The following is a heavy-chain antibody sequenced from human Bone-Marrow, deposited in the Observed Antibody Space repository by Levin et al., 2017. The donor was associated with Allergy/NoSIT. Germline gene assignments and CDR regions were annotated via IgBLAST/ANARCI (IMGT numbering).Heavy chain of an antibody. Sequence: GGSLRLSCAASGFTFSDYYMSWIRQAPGKGLEWVSYISSSGSTIYYADSVKGRFTISRDNAKNSLYLQMNSLRAEDTAVYYCARDHLRDPSYWGVVVAATVYYYGMDVWGQGTTVTVSS. CDR1: GFTFSDYY. CDR2: ISSSGSTI. V-gene: IGHV3-11*01. J-gene: IGHJ6*02. D-gene: IGHD2-15*01. CDR3: ARDHLRDPSYWGVVVAATVYYYGMDV.